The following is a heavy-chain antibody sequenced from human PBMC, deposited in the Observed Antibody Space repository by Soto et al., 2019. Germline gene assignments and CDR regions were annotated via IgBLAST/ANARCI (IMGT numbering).Heavy chain of an antibody. CDR1: GITFSSST. V-gene: IGHV1-69*13. D-gene: IGHD3-22*01. CDR3: ARGRSRASTTYYYDSSVLFDY. J-gene: IGHJ4*02. CDR2: IMPMMETP. Sequence: SVKVSCKTSGITFSSSTLTWVRQAPGQGLEWMGGIMPMMETPIYAQKFQGRIIITADESTSTAYMELNSLTSEDTALYFCARGRSRASTTYYYDSSVLFDYWGQGTLVTVSS.